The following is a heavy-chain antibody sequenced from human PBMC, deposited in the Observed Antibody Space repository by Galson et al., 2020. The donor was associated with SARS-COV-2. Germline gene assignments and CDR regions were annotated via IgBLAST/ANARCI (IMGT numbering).Heavy chain of an antibody. CDR1: GFTFDDYA. D-gene: IGHD3-22*01. J-gene: IGHJ4*02. Sequence: SLKISCAASGFTFDDYAMHWVRQAPGKGLEWVSGISWNSGSIGYADSVKGRFTISRDNAKNSLYLQMNSLRAEDTALYYCAKIPTRNYYDSSGASEWGQGTLVTVSS. CDR3: AKIPTRNYYDSSGASE. CDR2: ISWNSGSI. V-gene: IGHV3-9*01.